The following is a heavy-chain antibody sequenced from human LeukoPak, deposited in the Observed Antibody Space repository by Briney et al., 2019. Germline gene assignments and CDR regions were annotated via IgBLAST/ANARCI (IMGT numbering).Heavy chain of an antibody. V-gene: IGHV4-39*07. D-gene: IGHD3-22*01. CDR3: ARIGYYDSSGFLTQRYFDL. J-gene: IGHJ2*01. Sequence: SETLSLTCTVSGGSISSSSYYWGWIRQPPGKGLEWIGTIYYSGSTYYNPSLKSRVTISVDTSKNQFSLKLSSVTAADTAVYYCARIGYYDSSGFLTQRYFDLWGRGTLVTVSS. CDR2: IYYSGST. CDR1: GGSISSSSYY.